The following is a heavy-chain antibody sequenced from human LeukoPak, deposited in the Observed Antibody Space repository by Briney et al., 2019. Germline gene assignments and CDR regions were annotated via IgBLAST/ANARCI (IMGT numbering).Heavy chain of an antibody. CDR3: ARVIAAAGRGNWFDP. CDR2: IYYSGST. J-gene: IGHJ5*02. D-gene: IGHD6-13*01. Sequence: SETLSLTCTVSGGSISSSSDYWGWIRQPPGKGLEWIGSIYYSGSTYYNPSLKSRVTISVDTSKNQFSLKLSSVTAADTAVYYCARVIAAAGRGNWFDPWGQGTLVTVSS. CDR1: GGSISSSSDY. V-gene: IGHV4-39*07.